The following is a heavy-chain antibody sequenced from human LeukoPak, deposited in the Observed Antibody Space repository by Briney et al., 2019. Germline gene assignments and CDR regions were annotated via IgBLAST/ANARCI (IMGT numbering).Heavy chain of an antibody. CDR2: MNPSSGNT. CDR3: ARGAMRAAAGRAFGY. CDR1: GYSFVLYG. Sequence: ASVKVSCKASGYSFVLYGISWVRQAPGQGLEWMGWMNPSSGNTGYAQKFQGRVTITRNTSISTAYMELSSLRSEDTAVYYCARGAMRAAAGRAFGYWGQGTLVTVSS. V-gene: IGHV1-8*03. D-gene: IGHD6-13*01. J-gene: IGHJ4*02.